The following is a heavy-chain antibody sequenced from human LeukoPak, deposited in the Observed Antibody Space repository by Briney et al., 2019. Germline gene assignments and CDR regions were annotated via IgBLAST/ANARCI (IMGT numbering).Heavy chain of an antibody. D-gene: IGHD3-22*01. V-gene: IGHV4-4*02. CDR2: IYHSGST. CDR1: GGSISSSNW. Sequence: SGTLSLTCAVSGGSISSSNWWSWVRQPPGKGLEWIGEIYHSGSTNYNPSLKSRVTISVDTSKNQFSLKLSSVTAADTAVYYCARQGYYDSSGLYYWGQGTLVTVSS. J-gene: IGHJ4*02. CDR3: ARQGYYDSSGLYY.